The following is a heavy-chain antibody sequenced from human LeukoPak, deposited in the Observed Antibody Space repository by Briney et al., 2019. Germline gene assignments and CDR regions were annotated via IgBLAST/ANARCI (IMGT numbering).Heavy chain of an antibody. J-gene: IGHJ4*02. CDR3: ARVGSSSEGFDY. Sequence: SETLSLTCTVSGGSISSYYWSWIRQPPGKGLEWIGNIYYSGSTNYNPSLKSRVTISVDTSKNQFSLKLSSVTAADTAVYYCARVGSSSEGFDYWGQGTLVTVSS. CDR1: GGSISSYY. CDR2: IYYSGST. D-gene: IGHD6-13*01. V-gene: IGHV4-59*01.